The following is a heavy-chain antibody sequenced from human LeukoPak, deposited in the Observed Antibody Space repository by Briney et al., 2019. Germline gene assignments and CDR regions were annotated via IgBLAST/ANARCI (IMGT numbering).Heavy chain of an antibody. CDR2: ISISSNYI. CDR3: ARDQPLTVSTWGYFYYYMDV. D-gene: IGHD4-17*01. V-gene: IGHV3-21*06. Sequence: PGGSLRLSCAASGFTFSRYSMNWVRQAPGKGLEWVSSISISSNYIYYADSVKGRFTISRDNAKNSVYLQMNSLRAEDTAVYFCARDQPLTVSTWGYFYYYMDVWGRGTTVTVSS. CDR1: GFTFSRYS. J-gene: IGHJ6*03.